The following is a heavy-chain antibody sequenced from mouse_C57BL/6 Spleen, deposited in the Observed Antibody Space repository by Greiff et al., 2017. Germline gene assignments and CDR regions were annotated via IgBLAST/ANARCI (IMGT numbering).Heavy chain of an antibody. Sequence: EVHLVESGGGLVKPGGSLKLSCAASGFTFSSYAMSWVRQTPEKRLEWVATLSGGGSYTYYPDNVKGRFTISRDNAKNNLYMQMSHLKSEDTAMYYCARGGYYYGSSWDYAMDYWGQGTSVTVSS. CDR3: ARGGYYYGSSWDYAMDY. CDR2: LSGGGSYT. CDR1: GFTFSSYA. D-gene: IGHD1-1*01. J-gene: IGHJ4*01. V-gene: IGHV5-4*01.